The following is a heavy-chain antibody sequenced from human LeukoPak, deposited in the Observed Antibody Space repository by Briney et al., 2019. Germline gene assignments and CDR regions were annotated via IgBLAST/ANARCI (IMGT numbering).Heavy chain of an antibody. Sequence: KVSETLSLTCTVSGGSINSGSYYWGWIRQPPGKGLEWIGSIYYSGSTYYNPSLKSRVTISVDTSKNQFSLKLSSVTAADTAVYSCARAPFATGVGPFDIWGQGTMVTVSS. CDR3: ARAPFATGVGPFDI. CDR2: IYYSGST. D-gene: IGHD3/OR15-3a*01. V-gene: IGHV4-39*07. J-gene: IGHJ3*02. CDR1: GGSINSGSYY.